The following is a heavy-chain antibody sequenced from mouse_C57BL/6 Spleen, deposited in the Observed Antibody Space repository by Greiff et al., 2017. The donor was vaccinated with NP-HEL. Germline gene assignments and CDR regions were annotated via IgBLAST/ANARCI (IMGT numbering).Heavy chain of an antibody. Sequence: EVQRVESGGGLVKPGGSLKLSCAASGFTFSSYAMSWVRQTPEKRLEWVATISDGGSYTYYPDNVKGRFTISRDNAKNNLYLQMSHLKSEDTAMYYCARDKDGYYYFDYWGQGTTLTVSS. CDR2: ISDGGSYT. D-gene: IGHD2-3*01. J-gene: IGHJ2*01. CDR3: ARDKDGYYYFDY. V-gene: IGHV5-4*01. CDR1: GFTFSSYA.